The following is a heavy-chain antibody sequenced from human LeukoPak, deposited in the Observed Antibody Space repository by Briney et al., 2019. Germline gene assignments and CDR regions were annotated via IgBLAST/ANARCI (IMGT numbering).Heavy chain of an antibody. CDR2: IRYDGSNK. D-gene: IGHD3-22*01. J-gene: IGHJ4*02. CDR1: GFTFSSYG. Sequence: GGSLRLSCAASGFTFSSYGMHWVRQAPGKGLERVAFIRYDGSNKYYADSVKGRFTISRDNSKNTLYLQMNSLRAEDTAVCYCAKSEGVVITQYYFDYWGQGTLVTVSS. V-gene: IGHV3-30*02. CDR3: AKSEGVVITQYYFDY.